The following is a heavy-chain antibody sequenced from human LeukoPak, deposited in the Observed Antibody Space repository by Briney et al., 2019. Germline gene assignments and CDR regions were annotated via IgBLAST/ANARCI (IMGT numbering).Heavy chain of an antibody. CDR3: ARDIRFLEWLPNNWFDP. V-gene: IGHV1-3*01. CDR1: GYTFTSYA. J-gene: IGHJ5*02. CDR2: INAGNGNT. D-gene: IGHD3-3*01. Sequence: ASVKVSCKASGYTFTSYAMHWVRQAPGQRLEWMGWINAGNGNTKYSQKFQGRVTITRDTSASTAYMELSSLRSEDTAVYYCARDIRFLEWLPNNWFDPWGQGTLVTVSS.